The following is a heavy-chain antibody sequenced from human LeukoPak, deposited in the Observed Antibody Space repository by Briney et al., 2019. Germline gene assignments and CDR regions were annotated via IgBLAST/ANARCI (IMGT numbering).Heavy chain of an antibody. Sequence: GESLKISCKGSGYSFTSYWIGWVRQMPGKGLEWMGIIYPGDSDTRHSPSFQGQVTISADKSVSTAYLQWSSLKASDTAMYYCARRRILTGYYYYFDYWGQGTLATVSS. CDR3: ARRRILTGYYYYFDY. D-gene: IGHD3-9*01. CDR2: IYPGDSDT. CDR1: GYSFTSYW. J-gene: IGHJ4*02. V-gene: IGHV5-51*01.